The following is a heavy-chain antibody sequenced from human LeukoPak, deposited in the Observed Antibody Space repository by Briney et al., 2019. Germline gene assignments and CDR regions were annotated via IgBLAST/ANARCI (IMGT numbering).Heavy chain of an antibody. CDR1: GYTFTSYA. CDR2: INAGNGNT. J-gene: IGHJ3*02. V-gene: IGHV1-3*01. CDR3: ARVPLSCSSTSCYVAFDI. D-gene: IGHD2-2*01. Sequence: GASVKVSCKASGYTFTSYAMHWVRQAPGQRLEWMGWINAGNGNTKYSQKFQGRVTITRDTSASTAYMELSSLRSEDTAVYYCARVPLSCSSTSCYVAFDIWGQGTMVTVSS.